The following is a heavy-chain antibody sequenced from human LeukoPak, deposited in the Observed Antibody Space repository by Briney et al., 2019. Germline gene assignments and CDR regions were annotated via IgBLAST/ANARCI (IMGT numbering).Heavy chain of an antibody. V-gene: IGHV3-64*01. CDR3: ARASRRAFDI. CDR2: ISSNGGST. CDR1: GFTFSSYA. Sequence: LTGGSLRLSCAASGFTFSSYAMHWVRQAPGKGLEYVSAISSNGGSTYYANSVKGRFTISRDNSKNTLYLQMGSLRAEDMAVYYCARASRRAFDIWGQGTMVTVSS. J-gene: IGHJ3*02.